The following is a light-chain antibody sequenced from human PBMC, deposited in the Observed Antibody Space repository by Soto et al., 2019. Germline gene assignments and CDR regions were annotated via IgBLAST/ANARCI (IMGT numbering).Light chain of an antibody. CDR1: NSNIDTNH. CDR3: VAWDDSLNGPVV. CDR2: GNN. J-gene: IGLJ2*01. V-gene: IGLV1-44*01. Sequence: QSVLTQPPSASGTPGQRVAISCSGGNSNIDTNHVNWYQQLPGTAPKLLIYGNNQRPSGVPDRFSGSRSGTSASLAISGLQSEDEADYYCVAWDDSLNGPVVFGGGTKLTVL.